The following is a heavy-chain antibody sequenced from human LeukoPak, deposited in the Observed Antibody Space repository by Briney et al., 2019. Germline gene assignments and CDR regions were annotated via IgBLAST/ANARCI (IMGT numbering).Heavy chain of an antibody. J-gene: IGHJ4*02. V-gene: IGHV3-23*01. CDR3: AKDYYDFWSGYSPFDY. Sequence: GGSLRLSCAASGFTFSRYAMSWVRQAPGKGLEWVSAISGSGGSTYYADSVKGRFTISRDNSKNTLYLQMNSLRAEDTAVYYCAKDYYDFWSGYSPFDYWGQGTLVTVSS. D-gene: IGHD3-3*01. CDR1: GFTFSRYA. CDR2: ISGSGGST.